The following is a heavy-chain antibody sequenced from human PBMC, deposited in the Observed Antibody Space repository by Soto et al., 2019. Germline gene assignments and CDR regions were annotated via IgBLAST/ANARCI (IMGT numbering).Heavy chain of an antibody. Sequence: SVKVSCKASGGTFSSYTISWVRQAPGQGLEWMGRIIPILGIANYAQKFQGRVTITADKSTSTAYMELSSLRSEDTAVYYCARDQGDGYNYEFDYWGQGTLVTVSS. CDR2: IIPILGIA. D-gene: IGHD5-12*01. V-gene: IGHV1-69*04. CDR1: GGTFSSYT. CDR3: ARDQGDGYNYEFDY. J-gene: IGHJ4*02.